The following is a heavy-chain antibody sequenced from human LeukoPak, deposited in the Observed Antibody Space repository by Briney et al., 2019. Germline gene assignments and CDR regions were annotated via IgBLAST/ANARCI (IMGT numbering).Heavy chain of an antibody. J-gene: IGHJ4*02. CDR3: AKDRDGDYYFDY. CDR2: ISKDGSNQ. Sequence: GGSLRLSCAASGFTFSSYGMHWVRQAPGKGLEWVAVISKDGSNQYYADSVKGRFTISRDTSKNTLYLQLSSLRAEDTAIYYCAKDRDGDYYFDYWGQGTLVTVSS. V-gene: IGHV3-30*18. CDR1: GFTFSSYG.